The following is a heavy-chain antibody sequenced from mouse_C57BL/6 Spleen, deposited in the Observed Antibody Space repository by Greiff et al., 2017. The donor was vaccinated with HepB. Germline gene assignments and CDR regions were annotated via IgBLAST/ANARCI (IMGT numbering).Heavy chain of an antibody. D-gene: IGHD1-1*01. CDR2: IDPSDSET. Sequence: QVQLQQPGAELVRPGSSVKLSCKASGYTFTSYWMHWVKQRPIQGLEWIGNIDPSDSETHYNQKFKDKATLTVDKSSSTAYMQLSSLTSEDSAVYYCAREDYYGIHWYFDVWGTGTTVTVSS. CDR1: GYTFTSYW. V-gene: IGHV1-52*01. J-gene: IGHJ1*03. CDR3: AREDYYGIHWYFDV.